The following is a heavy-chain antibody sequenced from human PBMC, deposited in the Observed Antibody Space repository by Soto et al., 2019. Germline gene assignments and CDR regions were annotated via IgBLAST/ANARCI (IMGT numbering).Heavy chain of an antibody. CDR1: GGSISSGGYS. CDR3: ARMAHCISTSCYPYYYYYGMDV. D-gene: IGHD2-2*01. CDR2: IYYSGST. V-gene: IGHV4-61*08. J-gene: IGHJ6*02. Sequence: SETLSLTCAVSGGSISSGGYSRSWIRQPPGKGLEWIGYIYYSGSTNYNPSPKSRVTISVDTSKNQFSLKLSSVTAADTAVYYCARMAHCISTSCYPYYYYYGMDVWGQGTTVTVSS.